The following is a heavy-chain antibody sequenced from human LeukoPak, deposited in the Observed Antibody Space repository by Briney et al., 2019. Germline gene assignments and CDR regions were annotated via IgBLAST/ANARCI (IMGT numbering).Heavy chain of an antibody. CDR2: ISAYNGNT. J-gene: IGHJ4*02. CDR3: ARDAEWELRAADLAY. Sequence: ASVKVSCKASGYTFTSYGISWVRQAPGHGLEWMGWISAYNGNTNYAQKLQGRVTMTTDTSTSTAYMELRSLRSDDTAVYYCARDAEWELRAADLAYWGQGTLVTVSS. V-gene: IGHV1-18*01. CDR1: GYTFTSYG. D-gene: IGHD1-26*01.